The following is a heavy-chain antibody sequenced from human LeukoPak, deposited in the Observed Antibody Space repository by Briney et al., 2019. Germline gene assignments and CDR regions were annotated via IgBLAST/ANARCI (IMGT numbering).Heavy chain of an antibody. CDR1: GGSISLYY. J-gene: IGHJ4*02. Sequence: SETLSLTCTVSGGSISLYYWSWIRQPPGKRLEWIGYIFYSGTTNYNPSLKSRVTISVDTSKNQFSLKLSSVTAADTAVYYCARRRAIFDYWGQGTLVSFPS. CDR2: IFYSGTT. V-gene: IGHV4-59*08. CDR3: ARRRAIFDY.